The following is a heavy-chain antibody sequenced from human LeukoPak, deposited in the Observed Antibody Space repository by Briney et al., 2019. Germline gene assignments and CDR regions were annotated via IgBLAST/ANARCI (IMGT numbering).Heavy chain of an antibody. Sequence: SGTLSLTCAVYGGSFSGYYWSWIRQPPGKGLEWIGEINHSGSTNYNPSLKSRDTISVDTSKNQFSLKLSSVTAADTAVYYCARFRGVAAAHLYYFDYWGQGTLVTVSS. CDR3: ARFRGVAAAHLYYFDY. D-gene: IGHD6-13*01. V-gene: IGHV4-34*01. J-gene: IGHJ4*02. CDR1: GGSFSGYY. CDR2: INHSGST.